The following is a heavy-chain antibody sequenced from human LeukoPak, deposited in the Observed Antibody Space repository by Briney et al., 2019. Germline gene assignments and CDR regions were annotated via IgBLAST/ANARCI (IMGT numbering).Heavy chain of an antibody. CDR2: INSDGSST. CDR3: ARDFIAAAGNS. V-gene: IGHV3-74*01. CDR1: GFTFSSYW. D-gene: IGHD6-13*01. J-gene: IGHJ5*02. Sequence: PGGSLRLSCAASGFTFSSYWMHWVRQAPGEGLVGVSRINSDGSSTSYADSVKGRFTISRDNAKNTLYLQIDSLRAEDTVVYYCARDFIAAAGNSWGQGTLVTVSS.